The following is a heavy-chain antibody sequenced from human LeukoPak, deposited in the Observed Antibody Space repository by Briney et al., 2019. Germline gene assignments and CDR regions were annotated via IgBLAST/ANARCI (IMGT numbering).Heavy chain of an antibody. Sequence: ASVKVSRKASGGTFSSCAISWVRQAPGQGLEWMGGIIPIFGTANYAQKFQGRVTITTDESTCTAYMELSSLRSEDTAVYYCARELYGSGSPFDYWGQGTLVTVSS. D-gene: IGHD3-10*01. CDR1: GGTFSSCA. J-gene: IGHJ4*02. CDR3: ARELYGSGSPFDY. V-gene: IGHV1-69*05. CDR2: IIPIFGTA.